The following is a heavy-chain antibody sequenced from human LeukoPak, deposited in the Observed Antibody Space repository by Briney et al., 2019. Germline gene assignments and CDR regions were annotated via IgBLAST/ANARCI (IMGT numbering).Heavy chain of an antibody. CDR3: ARSRITMIVVVILYDAFDI. V-gene: IGHV1-69*13. CDR1: GGTFSSYA. J-gene: IGHJ3*02. D-gene: IGHD3-22*01. Sequence: GASVKVSCKASGGTFSSYAISWVRQAPGQGLEWMGGIIPIFGTANYAQKSQGRVTITADESTSTAYMELSSLRSEDTAVYYCARSRITMIVVVILYDAFDIWGQGTMVTVSS. CDR2: IIPIFGTA.